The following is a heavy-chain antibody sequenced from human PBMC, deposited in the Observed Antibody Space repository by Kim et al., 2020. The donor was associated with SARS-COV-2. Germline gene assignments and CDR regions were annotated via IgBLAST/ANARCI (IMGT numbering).Heavy chain of an antibody. CDR3: ARHGNGYYDRHFDY. J-gene: IGHJ4*02. CDR1: GGSISSYY. D-gene: IGHD4-17*01. V-gene: IGHV4-59*08. Sequence: SETLSLTCSVSGGSISSYYWSWIRQPPGKGLEWIGYIFYTGNTDYSPSLKSRVTISVDTSKNQFPLKLRSVTAADTAVYYCARHGNGYYDRHFDYWGQGTLVTVSS. CDR2: IFYTGNT.